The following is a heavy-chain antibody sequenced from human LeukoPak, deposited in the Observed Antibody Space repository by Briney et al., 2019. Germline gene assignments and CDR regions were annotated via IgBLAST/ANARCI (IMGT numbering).Heavy chain of an antibody. CDR3: AKPAAGLSAEYFQH. D-gene: IGHD6-13*01. J-gene: IGHJ1*01. CDR1: GFTFSSYA. V-gene: IGHV3-23*01. CDR2: ISGSGGST. Sequence: GGSLRLSCAASGFTFSSYAMSWVRQAPGKGLEWVSAISGSGGSTYYADSVKGRFTISRDNSKNSLYLQMNSLRTEDTALYYCAKPAAGLSAEYFQHWGQGTLVTVSS.